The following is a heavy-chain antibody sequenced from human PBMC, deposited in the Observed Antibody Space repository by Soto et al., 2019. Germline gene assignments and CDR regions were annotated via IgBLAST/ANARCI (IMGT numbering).Heavy chain of an antibody. CDR1: GGSISSGGYS. Sequence: QLQLQESGSGLVKPSQTLSLTCAVSGGSISSGGYSWSWNRQPPGKGLEWIGYIYHSESTYYNPSLKSRVTISVDRSKNQFSLKLSSVSAADTAVYYCARAGVGATPYYYYGMDVWGQGTTVTVSS. CDR2: IYHSEST. CDR3: ARAGVGATPYYYYGMDV. V-gene: IGHV4-30-2*01. J-gene: IGHJ6*02. D-gene: IGHD1-26*01.